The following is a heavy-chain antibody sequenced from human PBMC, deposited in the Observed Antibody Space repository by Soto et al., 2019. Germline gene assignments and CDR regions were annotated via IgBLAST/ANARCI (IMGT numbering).Heavy chain of an antibody. CDR3: ARDIYTNYVNYFDP. Sequence: SRSLSCATAGIRFNNYCMTWMRPPPEKGLEWISTITSSGGNAYYAASVKGRVTISRDNAHNSLYLQMSGLRAEDTALYYCARDIYTNYVNYFDPWGQGNLVTVSS. D-gene: IGHD2-2*02. CDR1: GIRFNNYC. CDR2: ITSSGGNA. V-gene: IGHV3-11*01. J-gene: IGHJ5*02.